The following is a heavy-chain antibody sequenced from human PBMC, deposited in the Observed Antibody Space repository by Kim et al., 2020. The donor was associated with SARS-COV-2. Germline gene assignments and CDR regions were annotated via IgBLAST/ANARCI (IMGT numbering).Heavy chain of an antibody. CDR3: ARGNYDFWSGYRYNWFDP. J-gene: IGHJ5*02. V-gene: IGHV4-30-2*01. Sequence: RRVTISVDRSKNQFSLKLSSVTAADTAVYYCARGNYDFWSGYRYNWFDPWGQGTLVTVSS. D-gene: IGHD3-3*01.